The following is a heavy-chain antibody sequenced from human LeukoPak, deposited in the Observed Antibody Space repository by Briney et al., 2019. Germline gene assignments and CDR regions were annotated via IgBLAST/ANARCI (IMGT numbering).Heavy chain of an antibody. CDR3: ARDRLTPPDSSGYYYVEPYFDY. Sequence: ASVKVSCKPSGYTFTSYGISWVRQAPGQGLEWMGWISAYNGNTNYAQKLQGRVTMTTDTSTSTAYMELRSLRSDDTAVYYCARDRLTPPDSSGYYYVEPYFDYWGQGTLVTVSS. CDR2: ISAYNGNT. J-gene: IGHJ4*02. V-gene: IGHV1-18*01. CDR1: GYTFTSYG. D-gene: IGHD3-22*01.